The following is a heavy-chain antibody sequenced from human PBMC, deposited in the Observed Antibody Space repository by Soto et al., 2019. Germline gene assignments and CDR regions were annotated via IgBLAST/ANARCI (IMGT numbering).Heavy chain of an antibody. CDR1: GFSFRDYY. CDR3: ARDRLPMVVVVRGGFDP. CDR2: ISGSGNTI. V-gene: IGHV3-11*01. J-gene: IGHJ5*02. Sequence: QVQLVESGGALVKPGGSLRLSCAASGFSFRDYYMSWIRQAPGKGLEWISYISGSGNTIYYADSVKGRFIISRDNAKNSLFLQMNSLRADDTAVYYCARDRLPMVVVVRGGFDPWGQGTLVTVSS. D-gene: IGHD3-22*01.